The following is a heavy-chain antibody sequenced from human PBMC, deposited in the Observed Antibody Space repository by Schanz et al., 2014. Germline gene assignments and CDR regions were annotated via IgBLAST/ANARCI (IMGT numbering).Heavy chain of an antibody. CDR1: GFTFSSYG. V-gene: IGHV3-33*01. CDR3: VRDTDYHFDY. J-gene: IGHJ4*02. Sequence: QVQLVESGGDVVQPGRSLRLSCAASGFTFSSYGMHWVRQAPGKGLEWVAVIWYDGSNKDYADSVKGRFTISRDNAKNSLYLQMNSLRAEDTAVYYCVRDTDYHFDYWGQGTLVTVSS. CDR2: IWYDGSNK. D-gene: IGHD4-17*01.